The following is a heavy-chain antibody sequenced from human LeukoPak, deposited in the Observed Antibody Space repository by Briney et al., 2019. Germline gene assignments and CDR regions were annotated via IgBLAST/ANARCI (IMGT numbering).Heavy chain of an antibody. Sequence: SVKVSCKASGGTFSSYAISWVRQAPGQGLERMGGIIPIFGTANYAQKFQGRVTITADESTSTAYMELSSLRSEDTAVYYCARAYSHGIAAAGIEAAFDYWGQGTLVTVSS. J-gene: IGHJ4*02. CDR2: IIPIFGTA. D-gene: IGHD6-13*01. CDR3: ARAYSHGIAAAGIEAAFDY. V-gene: IGHV1-69*13. CDR1: GGTFSSYA.